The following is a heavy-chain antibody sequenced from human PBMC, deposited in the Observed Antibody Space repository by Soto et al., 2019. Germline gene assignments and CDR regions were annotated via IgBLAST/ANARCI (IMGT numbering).Heavy chain of an antibody. J-gene: IGHJ6*02. CDR3: ARGVSSSWYGDYYYYGMDV. CDR1: GDSVSSNSAA. V-gene: IGHV6-1*01. D-gene: IGHD6-13*01. Sequence: LSQTLSLTCAISGDSVSSNSAAWNWIRQSPSRGLEWLGRTYYRSKWYNDYAVSVKSRITINPDTSKNQFSLQLNSVTPEDTAVYYCARGVSSSWYGDYYYYGMDVWGQGTTVTVSS. CDR2: TYYRSKWYN.